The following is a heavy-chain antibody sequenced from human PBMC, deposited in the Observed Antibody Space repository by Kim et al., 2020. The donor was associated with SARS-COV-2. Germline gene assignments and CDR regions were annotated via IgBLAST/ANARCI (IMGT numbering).Heavy chain of an antibody. D-gene: IGHD5-12*01. Sequence: GSTNYNPSLKSRVTISVDTSKNQFSLKLSSVTAADTAVYYCASGMVATLYWGQGTLVTVSS. CDR2: GST. V-gene: IGHV4-34*01. CDR3: ASGMVATLY. J-gene: IGHJ4*02.